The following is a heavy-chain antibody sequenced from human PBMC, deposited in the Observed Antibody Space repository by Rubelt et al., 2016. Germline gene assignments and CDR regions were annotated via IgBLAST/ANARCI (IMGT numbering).Heavy chain of an antibody. Sequence: QVQLVQSGAEVKKPGSSVKVSCKASGGTFSSYAISWVRQAPGQGLEGMGRIIPILGIANDAQKVQGRVTITADKSTSTAYMELISLRSEDTAVYYCAKVGSGMDVWGQGTTVTVSS. J-gene: IGHJ6*02. V-gene: IGHV1-69*09. CDR2: IIPILGIA. D-gene: IGHD3-16*01. CDR3: AKVGSGMDV. CDR1: GGTFSSYA.